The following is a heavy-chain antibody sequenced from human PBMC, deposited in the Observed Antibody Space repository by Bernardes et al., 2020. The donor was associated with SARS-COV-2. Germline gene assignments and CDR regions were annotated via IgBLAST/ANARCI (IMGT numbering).Heavy chain of an antibody. J-gene: IGHJ4*02. V-gene: IGHV4-59*11. CDR2: IYYDGNT. D-gene: IGHD6-19*01. CDR3: ARGGWYNDY. CDR1: GGSISSRN. Sequence: SETLSLTCTVSGGSISSRNYCWSRKRPGQGKERVGYIYYDGNTNYNPSPKSRVTISVDTSKNQSSLKLSSVSAADTAVYYCARGGWYNDYWGQGTLVTVSS.